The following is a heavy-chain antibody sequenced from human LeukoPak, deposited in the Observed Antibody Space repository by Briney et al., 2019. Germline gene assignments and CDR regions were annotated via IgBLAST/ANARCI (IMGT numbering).Heavy chain of an antibody. V-gene: IGHV4-59*08. CDR2: IYYSGST. Sequence: SETLSLTCTVSGGSISSYYWSWIRQPPGKGLEWIGYIYYSGSTNYNPSLKSRVTISVDTSKNQFSLKLSSVTAADTAVYYCARVLYYDILTGLGGNYFDYWGQGTLVTVSS. J-gene: IGHJ4*02. CDR3: ARVLYYDILTGLGGNYFDY. CDR1: GGSISSYY. D-gene: IGHD3-9*01.